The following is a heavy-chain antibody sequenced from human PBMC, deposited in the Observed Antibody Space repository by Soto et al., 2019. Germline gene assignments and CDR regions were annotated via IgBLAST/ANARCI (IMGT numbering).Heavy chain of an antibody. CDR1: GFAFSSYT. CDR3: AKGTHCGGDCYSHFAY. CDR2: ITGSGGST. D-gene: IGHD2-21*02. J-gene: IGHJ4*02. V-gene: IGHV3-23*01. Sequence: EVQLLESGGGLVQPGGSLRLSCAASGFAFSSYTMSWVRQAPGKGLEWVSAITGSGGSTSYADSVKGRFTFSRDNSRNTMYLQMNSLRAEDTAVYYCAKGTHCGGDCYSHFAYWGQGTLVTVSS.